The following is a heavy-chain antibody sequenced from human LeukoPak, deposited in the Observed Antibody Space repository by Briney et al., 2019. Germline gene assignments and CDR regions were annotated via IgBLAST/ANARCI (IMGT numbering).Heavy chain of an antibody. V-gene: IGHV3-23*01. D-gene: IGHD3-3*01. CDR2: IRGGDGST. CDR3: AKVSGSWSDYSNFDY. J-gene: IGHJ4*02. Sequence: PGGSLRLSCAASGFTFSSYGMSWVRQAPGKGLEWVSEIRGGDGSTYYADSVKGRFTISRHISKNTLFLQMNSLRVEDTAVYYCAKVSGSWSDYSNFDYWGQGTLVTVSS. CDR1: GFTFSSYG.